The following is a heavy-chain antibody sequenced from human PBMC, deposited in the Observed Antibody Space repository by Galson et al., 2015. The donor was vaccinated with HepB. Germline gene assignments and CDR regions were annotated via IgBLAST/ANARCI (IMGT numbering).Heavy chain of an antibody. J-gene: IGHJ5*02. CDR2: ISSSSSYT. CDR3: ARANYGSGGNWFDP. CDR1: GFTFSSYS. V-gene: IGHV3-21*01. Sequence: SLRLSCAASGFTFSSYSMNWVRQAPGKGLGWVSSISSSSSYTYYADSVKGRFTISRDNAKNSLYLQMNSLRAEDTAVYYCARANYGSGGNWFDPWGQGTLVTVSS. D-gene: IGHD3-10*01.